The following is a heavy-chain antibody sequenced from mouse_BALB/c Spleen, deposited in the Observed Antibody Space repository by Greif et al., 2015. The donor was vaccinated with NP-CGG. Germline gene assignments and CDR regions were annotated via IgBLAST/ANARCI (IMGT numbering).Heavy chain of an antibody. J-gene: IGHJ3*01. CDR1: GFSLTGYG. CDR3: AREGGNYVSWFAY. D-gene: IGHD2-1*01. Sequence: QVQLKQSGPGLVAPSQSLSITCTVSGFSLTGYGVNWVRQPPGKGLEWLGMIWGDGSTDYNSALKSRLSISKDNSKSQVFLKMNSLQTDDTARYYCAREGGNYVSWFAYWGQGTLVTVSA. CDR2: IWGDGST. V-gene: IGHV2-6-7*01.